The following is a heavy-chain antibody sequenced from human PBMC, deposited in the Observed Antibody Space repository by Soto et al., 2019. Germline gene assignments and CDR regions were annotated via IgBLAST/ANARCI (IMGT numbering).Heavy chain of an antibody. CDR3: ARANWFFDY. Sequence: PSETLSLTCTVSGGSINNHYWSWIRQPPGQGLEWIGYIYYSGSTNYNPSLKSQVTMSVDTSKNQFSLKLSSLTAADTAIYYCARANWFFDYWGQGTLVTVSS. J-gene: IGHJ4*02. D-gene: IGHD7-27*01. CDR2: IYYSGST. V-gene: IGHV4-59*11. CDR1: GGSINNHY.